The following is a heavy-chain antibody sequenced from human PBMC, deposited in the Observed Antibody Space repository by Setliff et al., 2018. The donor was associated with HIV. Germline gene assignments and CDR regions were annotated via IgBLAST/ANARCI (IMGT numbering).Heavy chain of an antibody. V-gene: IGHV4-39*01. J-gene: IGHJ6*03. CDR1: GASISNSNLY. CDR2: IYHGGIT. CDR3: STHKDPPGRRWIFYYYYMDH. D-gene: IGHD5-12*01. Sequence: PSETLSLTCTVYGASISNSNLYWGWIRRPPGKRLEWLGCIYHGGITSYNPSLSSRLTISVDTSKNQVYLRLSFVTAADTGVYYCSTHKDPPGRRWIFYYYYMDHWGGGTTVTVSS.